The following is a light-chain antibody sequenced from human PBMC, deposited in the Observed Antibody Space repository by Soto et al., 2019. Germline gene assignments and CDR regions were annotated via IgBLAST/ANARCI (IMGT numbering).Light chain of an antibody. CDR1: QSISSW. V-gene: IGKV1-5*01. CDR2: DAS. Sequence: DIQMTPSPSTLSASVVARVTITCRASQSISSWLAWYQQKPGKAPKLLIFDASTLERGVPSRFSGTGSGTEFTLTISSLQPEDFATYYCQQSYSTAYTLGQGTRLEIK. CDR3: QQSYSTAYT. J-gene: IGKJ5*01.